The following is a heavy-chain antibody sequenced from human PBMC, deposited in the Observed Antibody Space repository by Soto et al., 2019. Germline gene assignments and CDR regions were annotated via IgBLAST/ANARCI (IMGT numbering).Heavy chain of an antibody. D-gene: IGHD2-2*01. J-gene: IGHJ4*02. CDR2: INSAGSST. V-gene: IGHV3-74*01. Sequence: SDWLHCGSQAPGKGLVWVSRINSAGSSTSYADSVQGRFTISRDNAKNTLYLQMNSLRAEDTAVYYCVSGGVVVVPAARGYWGQGTLVTVSS. CDR1: SDW. CDR3: VSGGVVVVPAARGY.